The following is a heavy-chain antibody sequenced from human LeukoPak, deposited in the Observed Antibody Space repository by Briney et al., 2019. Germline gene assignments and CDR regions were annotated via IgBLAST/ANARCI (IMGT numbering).Heavy chain of an antibody. CDR2: ISTSGDT. V-gene: IGHV4-61*02. CDR3: ATRWSPFFYYMDV. D-gene: IGHD4-23*01. CDR1: ADSLSNGNYY. J-gene: IGHJ6*03. Sequence: PSETLSLTCTVSADSLSNGNYYWTWIRQPAGKGLEWIGRISTSGDTNYNPSLKSRVTISLDASKNQFSLNLNSVTAADTAVYYCATRWSPFFYYMDVWGKGTTVTVSS.